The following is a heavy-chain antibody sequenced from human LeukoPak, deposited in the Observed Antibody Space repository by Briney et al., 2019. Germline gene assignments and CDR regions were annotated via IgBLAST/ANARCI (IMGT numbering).Heavy chain of an antibody. D-gene: IGHD5-12*01. CDR1: GGSISSSSYY. Sequence: PSETLSLTCTVSGGSISSSSYYWGWIRQPPGKGLEWIGSIYYSGSTYYNPSLKSRVTISVDTSKNQFSLKLSSVTAADTAVYYCARAWWLRESKHFDYWGQGTLVTVSS. CDR3: ARAWWLRESKHFDY. V-gene: IGHV4-39*07. CDR2: IYYSGST. J-gene: IGHJ4*02.